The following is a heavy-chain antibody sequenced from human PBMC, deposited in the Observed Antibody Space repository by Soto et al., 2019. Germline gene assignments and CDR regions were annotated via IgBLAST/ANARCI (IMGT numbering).Heavy chain of an antibody. D-gene: IGHD6-13*01. Sequence: EVQLVGSGGGLLQPGGSLRLSCAASGFTFSNYWMHWVRQAPGEGLVWVSRVNGDGSKTNYADSVKGRFTISRDNAQNTLYLEMNSLRAEDTAVYYCVKGYSSDWYNAFDIWGQGTMVTVSS. CDR3: VKGYSSDWYNAFDI. V-gene: IGHV3-74*01. CDR1: GFTFSNYW. J-gene: IGHJ3*02. CDR2: VNGDGSKT.